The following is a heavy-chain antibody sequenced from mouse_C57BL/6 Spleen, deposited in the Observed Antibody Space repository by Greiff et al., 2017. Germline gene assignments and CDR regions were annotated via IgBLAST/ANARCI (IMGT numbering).Heavy chain of an antibody. CDR1: GYTFTDYN. CDR3: ARSYGSSYDHAMDY. V-gene: IGHV1-18*01. D-gene: IGHD1-1*01. J-gene: IGHJ4*01. CDR2: INPNNGGT. Sequence: EVQLQQSGPELVKPGASVKIPCKASGYTFTDYNMDWVKQSHGKSLEWIGDINPNNGGTIYNQKFKGKATLTVDKSSSPAYMELRSLTSEDTAVYCCARSYGSSYDHAMDYWGQGTSVTVSS.